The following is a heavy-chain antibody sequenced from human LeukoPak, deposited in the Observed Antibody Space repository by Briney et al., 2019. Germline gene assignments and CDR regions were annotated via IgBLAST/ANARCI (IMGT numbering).Heavy chain of an antibody. V-gene: IGHV3-23*01. J-gene: IGHJ5*02. CDR2: ISGSGSHA. CDR1: GFIFCSYA. D-gene: IGHD1-1*01. Sequence: TGGSLRLSCAASGFIFCSYAMGWTRQAPGQGLEWVSAISGSGSHANYAEPVKGRFTISRDNSKNTLYLQMHSLIAADTAVYYCGSGPVGTTVPWGQGTLVTVSS. CDR3: GSGPVGTTVP.